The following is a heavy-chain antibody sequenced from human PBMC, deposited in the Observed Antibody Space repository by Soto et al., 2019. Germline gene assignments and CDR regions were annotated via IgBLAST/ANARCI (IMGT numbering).Heavy chain of an antibody. Sequence: GASVKVSCKASGYTFTSYGISWVRQAPGQGLEWMGWISAYNGNTNYAQKLQGRVTMTTDTSTSTAYMELRSLRSDDTAVYYCARDRGESSSTIHRSLMTQGDLFYWGQGTLVTVSS. D-gene: IGHD2-2*01. CDR2: ISAYNGNT. CDR1: GYTFTSYG. V-gene: IGHV1-18*01. CDR3: ARDRGESSSTIHRSLMTQGDLFY. J-gene: IGHJ4*02.